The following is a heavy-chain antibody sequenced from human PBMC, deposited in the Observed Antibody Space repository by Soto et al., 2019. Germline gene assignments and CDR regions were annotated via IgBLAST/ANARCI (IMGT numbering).Heavy chain of an antibody. CDR1: GFSLSTSGVG. J-gene: IGHJ4*02. V-gene: IGHV2-5*02. CDR3: ARTSVNWGSRGLIDY. D-gene: IGHD7-27*01. CDR2: IYWDEDK. Sequence: QITLKESGPTLVKPTQTLTLTCTFSGFSLSTSGVGVGWIRQPPGKALEWLAFIYWDEDKRYSPSLKSRLTITKDTTKNRVVLTMTNMDPVDTATYYCARTSVNWGSRGLIDYWGQGTLVPVSS.